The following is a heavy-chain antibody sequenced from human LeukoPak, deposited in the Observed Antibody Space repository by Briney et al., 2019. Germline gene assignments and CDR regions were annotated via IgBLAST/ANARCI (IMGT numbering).Heavy chain of an antibody. CDR1: GGSISSFY. CDR2: IYYSGST. V-gene: IGHV4-59*01. CDR3: ARAVVVTAITYFQH. J-gene: IGHJ1*01. Sequence: SETLSLTCIVSGGSISSFYWRWVRQLAGKGRGWVGYIYYSGSTNYNPSLKSRVTISVDTSKNPFSLKLSSVTAADTAVYYCARAVVVTAITYFQHWGQGTLVTVSS. D-gene: IGHD2-21*02.